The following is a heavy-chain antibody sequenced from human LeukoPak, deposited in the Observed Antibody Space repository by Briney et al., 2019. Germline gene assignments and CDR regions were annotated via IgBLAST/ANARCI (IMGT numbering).Heavy chain of an antibody. CDR2: IHTSGST. D-gene: IGHD5-24*01. CDR3: ARHRSGWLQSSFDY. V-gene: IGHV4-61*09. CDR1: GASISSTSYC. Sequence: SETLSLTCTVSGASISSTSYCWGWIRQPAGKGLEWIGHIHTSGSTNYNPSLKSRVTISVDTSKNQFSLKLSSVTAADTAVYYCARHRSGWLQSSFDYWGQGTLVTVSS. J-gene: IGHJ4*02.